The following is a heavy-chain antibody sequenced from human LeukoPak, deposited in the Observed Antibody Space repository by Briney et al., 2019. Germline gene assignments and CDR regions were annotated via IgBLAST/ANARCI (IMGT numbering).Heavy chain of an antibody. CDR1: GFTFSDYY. J-gene: IGHJ5*02. D-gene: IGHD3-10*01. V-gene: IGHV3-11*01. CDR3: AGPYGSGYEGP. CDR2: ISSSGSTI. Sequence: GGSLRLSCAASGFTFSDYYMSWIRQAPGKGLEWVSYISSSGSTIYYEDSGKGRFTISRDNAKNSLYLQMNSLRAEDTAVYYCAGPYGSGYEGPWGQGTLVTVSS.